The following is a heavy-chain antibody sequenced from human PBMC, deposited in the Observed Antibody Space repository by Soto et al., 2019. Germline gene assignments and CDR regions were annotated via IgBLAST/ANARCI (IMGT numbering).Heavy chain of an antibody. CDR3: AGSGSGGTAAFDY. V-gene: IGHV1-69*06. J-gene: IGHJ4*02. CDR2: IIPIFGTA. D-gene: IGHD2-15*01. CDR1: GGTFSSYA. Sequence: SVKVSCKASGGTFSSYAISWVRQAPGQGLEWMGGIIPIFGTANYAQKFQGRVTITADKSTSTAYMELSSLRSEDTAVYYCAGSGSGGTAAFDYWGQGTLVTVSS.